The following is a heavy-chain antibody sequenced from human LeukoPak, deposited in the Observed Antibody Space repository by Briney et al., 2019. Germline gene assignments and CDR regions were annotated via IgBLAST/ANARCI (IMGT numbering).Heavy chain of an antibody. V-gene: IGHV4-30-4*08. CDR3: ARASYYYDSSGYYYGQVWYMDV. Sequence: SETLSLTCTVSGGSISSGDYYWSWIRQPPGKGLEWIGYIYYSGSTYYNPSLKSRVTISVDTSKNQSSLKLSSVTAADTAVYYCARASYYYDSSGYYYGQVWYMDVWGKGTTVTVSS. J-gene: IGHJ6*03. D-gene: IGHD3-22*01. CDR1: GGSISSGDYY. CDR2: IYYSGST.